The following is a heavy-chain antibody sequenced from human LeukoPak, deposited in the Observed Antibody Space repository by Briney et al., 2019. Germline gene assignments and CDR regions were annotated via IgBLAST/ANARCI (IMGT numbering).Heavy chain of an antibody. D-gene: IGHD3-10*01. V-gene: IGHV1-18*01. J-gene: IGHJ4*02. Sequence: GASVKVSCKASGYTFTSYGISWVRQAPGQGLEWMGWISAYNGNTNYAQKLQGRVTMTTDTSTSTAYMELRSLRSDDTAVYYCARAKPEGWFGELLYLYFDYWGQGTLVTVSS. CDR1: GYTFTSYG. CDR2: ISAYNGNT. CDR3: ARAKPEGWFGELLYLYFDY.